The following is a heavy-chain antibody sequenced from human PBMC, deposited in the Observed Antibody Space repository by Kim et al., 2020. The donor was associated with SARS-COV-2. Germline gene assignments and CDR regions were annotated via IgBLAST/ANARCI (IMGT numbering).Heavy chain of an antibody. CDR3: ATGYYDSSGTNWFDP. Sequence: QKFQGRVTMTEDTSTDTAYMELSSLRSEDTAVYYCATGYYDSSGTNWFDPWGQGTLVTVSS. J-gene: IGHJ5*02. D-gene: IGHD3-22*01. V-gene: IGHV1-24*01.